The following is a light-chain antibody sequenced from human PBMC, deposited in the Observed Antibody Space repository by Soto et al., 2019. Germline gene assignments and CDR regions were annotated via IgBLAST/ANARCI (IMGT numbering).Light chain of an antibody. CDR2: GDS. CDR3: QSFDSALLAYV. CDR1: SSNIGAGYH. V-gene: IGLV1-40*01. Sequence: QSVLTQPPSVSGAPGQRVTISCTGSSSNIGAGYHVHWYQQLPGAAPKLLIFGDSNRPSGVPDRFSGSKSGTSASLAITGLQADDEADYYCQSFDSALLAYVFGTGTKLTVL. J-gene: IGLJ1*01.